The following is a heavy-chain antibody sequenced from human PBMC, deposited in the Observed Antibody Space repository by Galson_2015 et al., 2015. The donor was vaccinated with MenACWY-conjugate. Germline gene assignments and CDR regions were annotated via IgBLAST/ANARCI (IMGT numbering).Heavy chain of an antibody. CDR1: GFTFSDAW. J-gene: IGHJ4*02. CDR2: IKTKTEGGTT. Sequence: SLRLSCAASGFTFSDAWMNWVRLPPGKGLDWVARIKTKTEGGTTDYGAPVKGRFIISRDDTKNTVYLQMSSLETEDTAVYYCSTLATGINRGQWGQGTLVTVSS. D-gene: IGHD1-14*01. V-gene: IGHV3-15*01. CDR3: STLATGINRGQ.